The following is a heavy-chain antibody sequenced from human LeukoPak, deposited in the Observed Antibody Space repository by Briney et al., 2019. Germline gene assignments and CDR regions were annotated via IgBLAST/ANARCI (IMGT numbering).Heavy chain of an antibody. CDR1: GGSISSYY. J-gene: IGHJ3*02. Sequence: SETLSLTCTVSGGSISSYYWSWIRQPAGKGLEWIGRIYTSGSTNYNPSLKSRVTMSVDTSKNQFSLKLSSVTAADTAVYYCARDIQYQLLPDAFDIWGQGTMVTVSS. CDR3: ARDIQYQLLPDAFDI. CDR2: IYTSGST. V-gene: IGHV4-4*07. D-gene: IGHD2-2*01.